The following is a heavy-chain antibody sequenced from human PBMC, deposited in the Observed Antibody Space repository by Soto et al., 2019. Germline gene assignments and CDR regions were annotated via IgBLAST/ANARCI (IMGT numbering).Heavy chain of an antibody. CDR3: ARDYYYCDTPTQLTDY. J-gene: IGHJ4*02. D-gene: IGHD3-22*01. CDR2: ISSSSGYI. V-gene: IGHV3-21*01. CDR1: GFTFSTYS. Sequence: GTLRPSCTASGFTFSTYSMNGVRQAPGKGLDWVSSISSSSGYIDYADSVKGRFTISRDNAKNSLFLQMDSLRAEDSAVYYCARDYYYCDTPTQLTDYWGQGTLVTVSS.